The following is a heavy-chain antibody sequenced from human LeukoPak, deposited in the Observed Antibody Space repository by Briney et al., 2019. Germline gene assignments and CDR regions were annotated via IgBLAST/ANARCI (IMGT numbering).Heavy chain of an antibody. J-gene: IGHJ4*02. D-gene: IGHD2-2*01. CDR3: ARDGEYCTSTGCYYPF. Sequence: GGSLRLSCAASGFTFSSYAMSWVRQAPGMGLEWVSSISGSGDSTSYADSLKGRFTISRDNSKNTLYLQMYSLRAEDTAVYYCARDGEYCTSTGCYYPFWGQGTLVTVSS. CDR2: ISGSGDST. V-gene: IGHV3-23*01. CDR1: GFTFSSYA.